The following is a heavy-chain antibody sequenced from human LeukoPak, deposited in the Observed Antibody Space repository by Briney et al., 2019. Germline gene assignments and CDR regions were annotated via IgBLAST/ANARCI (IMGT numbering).Heavy chain of an antibody. CDR2: ISYDGSNK. J-gene: IGHJ5*02. V-gene: IGHV3-30*18. CDR1: GFTFSSYG. D-gene: IGHD2-21*02. CDR3: AKDSLPRLAYCGGDCYSLYNWFDP. Sequence: GGSLRLSCAASGFTFSSYGMHWVRQAPGKGLEWVAVISYDGSNKYCADSVKGRFTISRDKSKNTLYLQMNSLRAEDTAVYYCAKDSLPRLAYCGGDCYSLYNWFDPWGQGTLVTVSS.